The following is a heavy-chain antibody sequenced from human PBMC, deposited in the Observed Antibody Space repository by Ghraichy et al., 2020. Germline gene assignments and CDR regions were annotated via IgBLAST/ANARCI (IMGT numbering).Heavy chain of an antibody. V-gene: IGHV3-11*01. CDR1: GFTFSDYY. J-gene: IGHJ4*02. Sequence: GESLNISCAASGFTFSDYYMSWIRQAPGKGLEWVSYISSSGSTIYYADSVKGRFTISRDNAKNSLYLQMNSLRAEDTAVYYCARAGVYYLGYFDYWGQGTLVTVSS. CDR2: ISSSGSTI. CDR3: ARAGVYYLGYFDY. D-gene: IGHD3-22*01.